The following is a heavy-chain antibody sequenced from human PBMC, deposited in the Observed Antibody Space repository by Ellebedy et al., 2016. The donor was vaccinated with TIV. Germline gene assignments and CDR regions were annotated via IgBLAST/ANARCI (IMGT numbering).Heavy chain of an antibody. V-gene: IGHV3-7*01. J-gene: IGHJ5*02. CDR3: ARRGSDGDYAVQINSWFDP. CDR2: IYQDSSDE. D-gene: IGHD4-17*01. Sequence: GESLKISCAASGFSFRSYWMSWVRQAPGKGLEWVANIYQDSSDEYYVDSVKGRFTISRDNDNKALFLQMNSLRVEDTAVYYCARRGSDGDYAVQINSWFDPWGRGTLVTVSS. CDR1: GFSFRSYW.